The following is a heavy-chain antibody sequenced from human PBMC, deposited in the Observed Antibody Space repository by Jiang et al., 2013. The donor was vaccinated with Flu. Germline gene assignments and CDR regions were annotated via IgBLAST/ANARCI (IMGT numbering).Heavy chain of an antibody. J-gene: IGHJ1*01. Sequence: SRVTISVDTSKNQFSLKLSSVTAADTAVYYCASGPDPGDYGYFQHWGQGTLVTVSS. V-gene: IGHV4-39*07. CDR3: ASGPDPGDYGYFQH. D-gene: IGHD4-17*01.